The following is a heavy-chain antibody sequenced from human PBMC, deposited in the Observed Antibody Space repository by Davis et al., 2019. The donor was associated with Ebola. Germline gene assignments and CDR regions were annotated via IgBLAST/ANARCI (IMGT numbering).Heavy chain of an antibody. J-gene: IGHJ6*04. D-gene: IGHD3-9*01. V-gene: IGHV3-66*01. CDR3: ASYSDFDWLFYMDV. CDR2: IYIGGNT. Sequence: GESLKISCAASRFTVSSHYMSWVRQAPGKGLEWVSVIYIGGNTYYADSVRGRFTISRDNSKNTLYLQMNSLRAEDTALYYCASYSDFDWLFYMDVWGKGTTVTVSS. CDR1: RFTVSSHY.